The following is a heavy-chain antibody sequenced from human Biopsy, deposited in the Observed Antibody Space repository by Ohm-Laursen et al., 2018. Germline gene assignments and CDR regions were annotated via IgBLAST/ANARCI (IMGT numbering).Heavy chain of an antibody. CDR3: ARATLDYYDSNGYGADAFDI. CDR2: INPSHGST. CDR1: GYTFTRYY. Sequence: GASVKVSCKASGYTFTRYYMHWVRQAPGQGLQWMGLINPSHGSTGSAQKFEGRFTMTRDTSTSTFYMELSNLRSEDTAIYYCARATLDYYDSNGYGADAFDIWGQGTMVTVSS. D-gene: IGHD3-22*01. J-gene: IGHJ3*02. V-gene: IGHV1-46*01.